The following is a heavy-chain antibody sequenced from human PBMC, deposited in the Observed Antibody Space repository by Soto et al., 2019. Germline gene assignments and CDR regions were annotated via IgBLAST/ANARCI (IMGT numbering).Heavy chain of an antibody. CDR1: GFTFSSYG. V-gene: IGHV3-30*18. D-gene: IGHD7-27*01. CDR3: VKDLLGPGRAYGMAV. CDR2: ISYDGSNN. J-gene: IGHJ6*02. Sequence: QVQLVESGGGVVQPGRSLRLSCAASGFTFSSYGMHWVRQAPGKGLEWVAVISYDGSNNYYEASVKGRFTISRDNSKNALYLHMNGLRAEDTPVYYCVKDLLGPGRAYGMAVLGQGTPVTVSS.